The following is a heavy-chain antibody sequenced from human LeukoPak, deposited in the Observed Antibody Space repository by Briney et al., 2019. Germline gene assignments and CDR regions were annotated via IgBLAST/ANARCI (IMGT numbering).Heavy chain of an antibody. J-gene: IGHJ4*02. CDR2: ISGDGVST. CDR3: AKESGKFDY. Sequence: GGSLRLSCVASELPIADFAMHWVRQAPGKGLEWVSLISGDGVSTSYADSVKGRFSISRDNSKNSLYLEMNSLRTEDAAMYYCAKESGKFDYWGQGTLVAVSS. CDR1: ELPIADFA. V-gene: IGHV3-43*02.